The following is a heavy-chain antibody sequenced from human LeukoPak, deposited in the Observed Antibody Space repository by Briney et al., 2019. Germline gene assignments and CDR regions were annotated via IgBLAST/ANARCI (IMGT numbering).Heavy chain of an antibody. CDR1: GFSFSNYG. J-gene: IGHJ4*02. D-gene: IGHD3-16*01. V-gene: IGHV3-30*18. Sequence: GGSLRLSCAASGFSFSNYGIHWVRQAPGKGLEWVTVISHDGSNKYYADSVKGRFAISRDNSKNTLYLQMNSLRAEDTAVYYCAKGGTYRDYFDYWGQGTLVTVSS. CDR3: AKGGTYRDYFDY. CDR2: ISHDGSNK.